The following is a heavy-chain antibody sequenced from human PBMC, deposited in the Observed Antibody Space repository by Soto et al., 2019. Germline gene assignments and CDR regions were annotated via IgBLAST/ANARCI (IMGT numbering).Heavy chain of an antibody. V-gene: IGHV1-24*01. D-gene: IGHD3-22*01. J-gene: IGHJ4*02. CDR3: ATRSNYDSSGYYPIDY. CDR1: GYTLTELS. CDR2: FDPEDGET. Sequence: ASVKVSCKVSGYTLTELSMHWVRQAPGKGLEWMGGFDPEDGETIYAQKFQGRVTMTEDTSTDTAYMELSSLRSEDTAMYYCATRSNYDSSGYYPIDYWGQGTLVTVSS.